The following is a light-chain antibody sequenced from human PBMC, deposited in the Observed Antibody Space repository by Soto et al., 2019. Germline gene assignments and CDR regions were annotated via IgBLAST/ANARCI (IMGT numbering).Light chain of an antibody. Sequence: EIVLTQSPGTLSLSPGERATLSCRASQSVSSSSLAWYQHKPGQAPRLLIYAASSRAIGIPDRFSGSVSGTDFTLTISRLEPEDFAVYYCQQYGSLPPYTFGQGTKLEIK. J-gene: IGKJ2*01. CDR1: QSVSSSS. CDR3: QQYGSLPPYT. CDR2: AAS. V-gene: IGKV3-20*01.